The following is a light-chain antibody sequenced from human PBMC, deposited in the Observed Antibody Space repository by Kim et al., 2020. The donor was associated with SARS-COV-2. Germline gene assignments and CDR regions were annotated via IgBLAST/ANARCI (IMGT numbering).Light chain of an antibody. V-gene: IGLV3-19*01. J-gene: IGLJ2*01. CDR3: HSRDSSGNHQV. Sequence: LGQTVRIACQGDSLTPYYASWYQQKPGQAPVLVFYANDNRPSGIPDRFSGSSSGNTASLTITETQAEDEADYFCHSRDSSGNHQVFGGGTQLTVL. CDR1: SLTPYY. CDR2: AND.